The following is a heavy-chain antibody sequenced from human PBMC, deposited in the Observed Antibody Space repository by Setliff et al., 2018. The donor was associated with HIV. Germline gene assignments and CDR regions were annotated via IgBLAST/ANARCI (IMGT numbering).Heavy chain of an antibody. CDR1: GYTFINYV. D-gene: IGHD3-10*01. V-gene: IGHV1-3*01. CDR2: INAGNGNT. CDR3: ARGAGAFGAKLDS. J-gene: IGHJ4*02. Sequence: ASVKVSCKASGYTFINYVIHWVRQAPGQRLEWMGWINAGNGNTKYSQKFQGRVTITRDTSASTAYMELSSLRSEDTAVYYCARGAGAFGAKLDSWGQGSLVTVSS.